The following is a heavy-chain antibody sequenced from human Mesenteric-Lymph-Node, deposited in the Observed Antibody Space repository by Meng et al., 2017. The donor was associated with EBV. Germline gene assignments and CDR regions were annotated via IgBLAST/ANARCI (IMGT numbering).Heavy chain of an antibody. CDR1: GGSISTTNW. D-gene: IGHD3-9*01. Sequence: QMQLPESGPGLVEPSGTLSLICAVSGGSISTTNWWSWVRQSPGKGLEWIGEIYHRGNNNYNPSLMSRAAISADTSKNQFSLKLNSVTAADTAVYYCARAGGLTGFPHGAFDLWSPGTLVTVSS. CDR2: IYHRGNN. J-gene: IGHJ4*02. CDR3: ARAGGLTGFPHGAFDL. V-gene: IGHV4-4*02.